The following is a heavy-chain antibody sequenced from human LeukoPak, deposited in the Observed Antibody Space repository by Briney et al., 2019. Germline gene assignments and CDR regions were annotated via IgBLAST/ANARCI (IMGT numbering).Heavy chain of an antibody. Sequence: SETLSLTCTVSGGSISSSNYYWGWIRQSPGKGLEWIGTIYHSGSTYYNPSLKSRVTISVDRSKNQFSLKLSSVTAADTAVYYCARVPGTYCSGGSCFDKFDPWGQGTLVTVSS. CDR1: GGSISSSNYY. D-gene: IGHD2-15*01. J-gene: IGHJ5*02. CDR3: ARVPGTYCSGGSCFDKFDP. V-gene: IGHV4-39*07. CDR2: IYHSGST.